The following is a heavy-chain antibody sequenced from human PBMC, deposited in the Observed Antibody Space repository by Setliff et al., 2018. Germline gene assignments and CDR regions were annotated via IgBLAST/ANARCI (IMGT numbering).Heavy chain of an antibody. CDR3: ARGVVRGVIRFDY. Sequence: SETLSLTCAVYGGSFSGYYWSWIRQPPGKGLEWIGEINHSESTNYNPSLKSRVTISVDTSKNQFSLKLSSVTAADTAVYYCARGVVRGVIRFDYWGQGTLVTVSS. J-gene: IGHJ4*02. D-gene: IGHD3-10*01. V-gene: IGHV4-34*01. CDR1: GGSFSGYY. CDR2: INHSEST.